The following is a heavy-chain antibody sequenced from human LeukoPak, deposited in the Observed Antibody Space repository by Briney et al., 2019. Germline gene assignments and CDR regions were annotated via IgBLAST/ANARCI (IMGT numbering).Heavy chain of an antibody. V-gene: IGHV1-2*02. CDR3: ATWNYYDSSGYYYEGIQCFDY. J-gene: IGHJ4*02. Sequence: GASVKVSCKASGYTFTGYYIHWVRQAPGQGLEWMGWINPNSGGTNYAQKFQGRVTMTRDTSISTAYMELSRLRSDDTAVYYCATWNYYDSSGYYYEGIQCFDYWGQGTLVTVSS. CDR2: INPNSGGT. D-gene: IGHD3-22*01. CDR1: GYTFTGYY.